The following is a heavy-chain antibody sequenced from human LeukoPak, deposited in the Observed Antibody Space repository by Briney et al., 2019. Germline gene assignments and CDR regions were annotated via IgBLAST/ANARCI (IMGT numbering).Heavy chain of an antibody. J-gene: IGHJ6*03. D-gene: IGHD6-6*01. Sequence: ASVKVSCKASGGTFSSYAMSWVRQAPGQGLEWMGGIIPIFGTANYAQKFQGRVTITTDESTSTAYMELSSLRSEDTAVYYCARAPYSSSSGRYYYYYYMDVWGKGTTVTVSS. CDR2: IIPIFGTA. CDR3: ARAPYSSSSGRYYYYYYMDV. CDR1: GGTFSSYA. V-gene: IGHV1-69*05.